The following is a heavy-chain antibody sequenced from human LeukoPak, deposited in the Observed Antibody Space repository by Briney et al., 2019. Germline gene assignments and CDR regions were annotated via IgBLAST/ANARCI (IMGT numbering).Heavy chain of an antibody. Sequence: EASVKVSCKASGYTFTGYYMHWVRQAPGQGLEWMGWINPNSGGTKYAQKFQGRVTMTRDTSISTAYMELSRLRSDDTAVYYCARDRIAARTSGGEGWFDPWGQGTLVTVSS. CDR3: ARDRIAARTSGGEGWFDP. CDR2: INPNSGGT. V-gene: IGHV1-2*02. J-gene: IGHJ5*02. CDR1: GYTFTGYY. D-gene: IGHD6-6*01.